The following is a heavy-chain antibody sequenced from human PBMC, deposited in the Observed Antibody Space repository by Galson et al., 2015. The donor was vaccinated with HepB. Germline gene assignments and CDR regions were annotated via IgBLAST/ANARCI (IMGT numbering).Heavy chain of an antibody. J-gene: IGHJ2*01. CDR1: GFTFTRYA. CDR3: ARDRVLRSLGYWYFDL. Sequence: SLRLSCAASGFTFTRYAMTWVRQAPGKGLEWVASVTSSGGKTYYTDSVKGRFTISRDNSKNILFLQLNSLRAEDTAVYYCARDRVLRSLGYWYFDLWGRGTLVTVSS. CDR2: VTSSGGKT. V-gene: IGHV3-23*01. D-gene: IGHD4-17*01.